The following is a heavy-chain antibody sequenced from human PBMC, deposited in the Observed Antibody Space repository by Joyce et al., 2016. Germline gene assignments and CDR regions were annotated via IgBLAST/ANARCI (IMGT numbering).Heavy chain of an antibody. D-gene: IGHD3-16*02. CDR1: GYTFSGHY. V-gene: IGHV1-2*06. Sequence: QVQLVQFGAEVKKPGASVKVSCKASGYTFSGHYMHCVRQAPGQGLEWMGRINCNRGGTNYAQKCQGRVTMTRDTSISTAYMELRRLRSDDTAVYYCARGNDYIGGSYRSGIDYWGQGTLVTVSS. CDR3: ARGNDYIGGSYRSGIDY. CDR2: INCNRGGT. J-gene: IGHJ4*02.